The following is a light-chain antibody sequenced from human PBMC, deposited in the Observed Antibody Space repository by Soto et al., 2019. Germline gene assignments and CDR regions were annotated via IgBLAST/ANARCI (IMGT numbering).Light chain of an antibody. CDR2: DAS. Sequence: EIVLTQSPATLSLSPGERATLSCRASQSVSSYLGWYPQKPGQAPRLFIYDASNRATCIPARFSGSVSGADLTLTISSLEPEDSAVYFCQQRSNWPAYTLGQGTRLEIK. CDR1: QSVSSY. CDR3: QQRSNWPAYT. J-gene: IGKJ2*01. V-gene: IGKV3-11*01.